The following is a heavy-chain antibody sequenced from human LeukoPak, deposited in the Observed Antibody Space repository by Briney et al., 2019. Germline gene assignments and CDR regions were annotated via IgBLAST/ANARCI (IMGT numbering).Heavy chain of an antibody. CDR1: GFTFSSYE. J-gene: IGHJ6*04. CDR3: ARCLYYYYYYGMDV. Sequence: GGSLRLSCAASGFTFSSYEMNWVRQAPGKGLEWVSYISSSGSTIYYADSVKGRFTISRDNAKNSLYLQMNSLRAEDTAVYYCARCLYYYYYYGMDVWGKGTTVTVSS. CDR2: ISSSGSTI. V-gene: IGHV3-48*03.